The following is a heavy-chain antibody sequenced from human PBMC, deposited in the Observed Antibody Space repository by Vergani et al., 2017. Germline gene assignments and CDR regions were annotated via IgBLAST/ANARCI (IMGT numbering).Heavy chain of an antibody. V-gene: IGHV4-59*11. CDR2: IYYSGST. CDR1: GGSISSHY. CDR3: AMAPPPVYDFWSGYWMDGMDV. D-gene: IGHD3-3*01. Sequence: QVQLQESGPGLVKPSETLSLTCTVSGGSISSHYWSWIRQPPGKGLEWIGYIYYSGSTNYNPSLKSRVTISVDPSKNQFSLKLSRVTAADTAGYYVAMAPPPVYDFWSGYWMDGMDVWGQGTTVTVSS. J-gene: IGHJ6*02.